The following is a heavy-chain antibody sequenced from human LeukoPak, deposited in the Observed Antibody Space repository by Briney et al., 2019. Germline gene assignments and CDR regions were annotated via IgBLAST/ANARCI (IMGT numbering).Heavy chain of an antibody. CDR1: GDSIRSDY. CDR3: ARLDCSADTCYNY. D-gene: IGHD2-15*01. V-gene: IGHV4-59*08. CDR2: INYGGST. Sequence: SETLSLTCKVSGDSIRSDYWSWVRQPPGKGLEWMGNINYGGSTNYNPSLKGRVTILVDTSKNQISLRLTSVTATDTAVYYCARLDCSADTCYNYWGQGTLDTVSS. J-gene: IGHJ4*02.